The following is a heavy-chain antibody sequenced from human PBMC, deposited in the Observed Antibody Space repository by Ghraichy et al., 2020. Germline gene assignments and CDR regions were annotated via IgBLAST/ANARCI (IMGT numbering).Heavy chain of an antibody. J-gene: IGHJ4*02. Sequence: GSLRLSCAASGFTFSSYWMSWVRQAPGKGLEWVANIKQDGSEKYYVDSVKGRFTISRDNAKNSLHLQMNSLRAEDTAVYYCARFSRSGGSCYSCWGQGTLVTVSS. CDR2: IKQDGSEK. CDR1: GFTFSSYW. V-gene: IGHV3-7*04. D-gene: IGHD2-15*01. CDR3: ARFSRSGGSCYSC.